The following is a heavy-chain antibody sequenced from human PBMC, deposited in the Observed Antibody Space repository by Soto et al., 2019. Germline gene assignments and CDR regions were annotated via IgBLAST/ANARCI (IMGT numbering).Heavy chain of an antibody. D-gene: IGHD5-12*01. CDR2: IGGGGSPI. J-gene: IGHJ4*02. CDR3: ARGWLSNSFDF. V-gene: IGHV3-48*02. Sequence: EVQLVESGGGLVQPGGSLRLSCAASGFTLSGYSMDWVRQVPGKGLEWVSYIGGGGSPIYYADSVKGRFTISRDNAQNSVYLQMNSLRDEDTAVYYCARGWLSNSFDFWGQGTLVTVSS. CDR1: GFTLSGYS.